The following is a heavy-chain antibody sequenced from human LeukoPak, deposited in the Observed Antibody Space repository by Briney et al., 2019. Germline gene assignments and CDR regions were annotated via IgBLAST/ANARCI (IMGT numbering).Heavy chain of an antibody. Sequence: GGPVRHSCAASGFSFRDYTMNWVRQAPGKGLEWLASISSSSSYIYFANSVRGRFTISRDNAKNSLYLQMNSLRAEDTAVYYCAKDSPSRTATTEVPVDYWGQGTLVTVSS. CDR1: GFSFRDYT. D-gene: IGHD1/OR15-1a*01. V-gene: IGHV3-21*01. J-gene: IGHJ4*02. CDR2: ISSSSSYI. CDR3: AKDSPSRTATTEVPVDY.